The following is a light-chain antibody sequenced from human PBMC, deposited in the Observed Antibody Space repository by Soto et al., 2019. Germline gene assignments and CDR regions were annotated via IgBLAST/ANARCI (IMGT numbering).Light chain of an antibody. Sequence: QAVVTQPPSASGTPGQRVTISCSGSSSSIATKSVNWYQQLPGTAPKLLIYSNSQRSSGVPDRFSGSKSGTSASLAIRGLQSEDEADYYCAAWDDSLNARYVFGTGTKLTVL. V-gene: IGLV1-44*01. CDR1: SSSIATKS. CDR3: AAWDDSLNARYV. CDR2: SNS. J-gene: IGLJ1*01.